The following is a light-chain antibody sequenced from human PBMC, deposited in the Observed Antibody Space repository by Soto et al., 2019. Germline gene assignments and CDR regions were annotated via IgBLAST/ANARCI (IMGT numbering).Light chain of an antibody. CDR3: QQYGSSGT. CDR2: GAS. Sequence: EIVMTQSPATLSVSTGEGATLSCRASQSVSSKLAWYQQKPGQAPRLLIYGASTRATGIPARFSGSGSGTDFTLTISRLEPEDFAVYYCQQYGSSGTFGQGTKVDIK. J-gene: IGKJ1*01. CDR1: QSVSSK. V-gene: IGKV3-15*01.